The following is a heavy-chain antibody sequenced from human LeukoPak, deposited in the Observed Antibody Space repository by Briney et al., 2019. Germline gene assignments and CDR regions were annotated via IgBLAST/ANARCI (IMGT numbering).Heavy chain of an antibody. D-gene: IGHD4-11*01. Sequence: SETLSLTCTVSGGSISSFYWSWIRQPPGGGLEWIAYIHYSGHTNSNPSLKSRVTISLDTSKNQVALNLYSVTAADTAVYYCAKHGVDYGNYLAYFDSWGQGTLLTVSS. CDR3: AKHGVDYGNYLAYFDS. CDR2: IHYSGHT. J-gene: IGHJ4*02. CDR1: GGSISSFY. V-gene: IGHV4-59*08.